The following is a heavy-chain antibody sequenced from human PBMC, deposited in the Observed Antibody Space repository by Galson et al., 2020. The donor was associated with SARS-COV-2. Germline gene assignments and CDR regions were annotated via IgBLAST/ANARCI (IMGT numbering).Heavy chain of an antibody. CDR3: ARTSSDCSGGSCYDY. CDR2: IDWDDDK. J-gene: IGHJ4*02. D-gene: IGHD2-15*01. CDR1: GFSLSTSGMC. Sequence: SGPTLVKPTQTLTLTSTFSGFSLSTSGMCVRWIRQPPGQALEWLARIDWDDDKYYRTSLKTRLTISKDTSKNQVVLTMTNMDPVDTATYYCARTSSDCSGGSCYDYWGQGTLVTVSS. V-gene: IGHV2-70*11.